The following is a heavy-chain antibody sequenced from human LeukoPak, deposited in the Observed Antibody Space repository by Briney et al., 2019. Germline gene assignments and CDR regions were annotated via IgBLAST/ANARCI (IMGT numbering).Heavy chain of an antibody. J-gene: IGHJ4*02. D-gene: IGHD1-1*01. CDR1: GYSFTSYW. Sequence: GESLKISCKGSGYSFTSYWIGWVRQMPGKGLEWMGIIYPGDSDTRYSPSFQGQVTISADKSISTAYLQWSSLKASDTAMYYCARQVQLERREYYFDYWGQGTLVTVSS. CDR2: IYPGDSDT. CDR3: ARQVQLERREYYFDY. V-gene: IGHV5-51*01.